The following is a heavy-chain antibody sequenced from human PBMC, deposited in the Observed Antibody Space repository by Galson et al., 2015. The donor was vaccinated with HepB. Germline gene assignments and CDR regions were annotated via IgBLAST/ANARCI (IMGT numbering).Heavy chain of an antibody. V-gene: IGHV1-18*04. D-gene: IGHD5-24*01. CDR3: ARGGMATFGRPSLDY. Sequence: SVKVSCKASRYTFTAYYIHWVRQAPGQGLEWMGWIIPYNGHTSYAQNLQGRVTVTTDTSTSTAYMELRSLRSDDTAVYYCARGGMATFGRPSLDYWGQGTLVTVSS. CDR2: IIPYNGHT. CDR1: RYTFTAYY. J-gene: IGHJ4*02.